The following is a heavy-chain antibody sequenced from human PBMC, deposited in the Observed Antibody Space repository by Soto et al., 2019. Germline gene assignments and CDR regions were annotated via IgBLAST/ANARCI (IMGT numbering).Heavy chain of an antibody. CDR3: AKENGYSSSWFEFEY. V-gene: IGHV3-23*01. D-gene: IGHD6-13*01. J-gene: IGHJ4*02. CDR2: ISGSGGST. Sequence: EVQLLESGGGLVQPGGSLRLSCAASGFTFSSYAMSWVRQAPGKGLEWVSAISGSGGSTDYADSVKGRFTISRDNSKIALYLQMNSLRAEDTAVYCCAKENGYSSSWFEFEYWGQGTMVTVSS. CDR1: GFTFSSYA.